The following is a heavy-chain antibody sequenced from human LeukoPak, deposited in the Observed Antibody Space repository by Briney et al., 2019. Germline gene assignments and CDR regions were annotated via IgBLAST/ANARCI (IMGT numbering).Heavy chain of an antibody. V-gene: IGHV3-23*01. CDR1: GFTFSSNA. CDR2: ISGSGDST. D-gene: IGHD2-2*01. CDR3: AKSVGGTFDY. J-gene: IGHJ4*02. Sequence: QPGGSLRPSCAASGFTFSSNAMNWVRQAPGKGLEWVSVISGSGDSTYYTDSVKGRFTISRDNSKNTLFLQMNSLRPEDTALYYCAKSVGGTFDYWGQGTLVTVS.